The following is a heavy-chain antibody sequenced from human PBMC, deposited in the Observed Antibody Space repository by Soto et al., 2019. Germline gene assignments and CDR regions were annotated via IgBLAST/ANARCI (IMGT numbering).Heavy chain of an antibody. CDR1: GFTLSSYS. CDR3: ARDHNWNYAAFDY. V-gene: IGHV3-21*01. Sequence: GGSLRLSCAASGFTLSSYSMNWVRQAPGKGLEWVSSISSSSSYIYYADSVKGRFTISRDNAKNSLYLQMSSLRAEDTAVYYCARDHNWNYAAFDYWGQGTLVTVSS. J-gene: IGHJ4*02. D-gene: IGHD1-7*01. CDR2: ISSSSSYI.